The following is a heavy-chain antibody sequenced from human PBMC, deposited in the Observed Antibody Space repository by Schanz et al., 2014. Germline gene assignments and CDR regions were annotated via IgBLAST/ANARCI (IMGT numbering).Heavy chain of an antibody. V-gene: IGHV1-18*01. D-gene: IGHD3-9*01. CDR1: GYTFTSYG. CDR2: INTFNGNT. J-gene: IGHJ4*02. Sequence: QIQLVQSGPEVKKPGASVKVSCKASGYTFTSYGISWVRQAPGQGLEWMGWINTFNGNTKYPHKLHGRVTMTTDTATIKCYMELRGLRAEDKAADVCSGDDADYYDILTEEDYWGQGTLVTVSS. CDR3: SGDDADYYDILTEEDY.